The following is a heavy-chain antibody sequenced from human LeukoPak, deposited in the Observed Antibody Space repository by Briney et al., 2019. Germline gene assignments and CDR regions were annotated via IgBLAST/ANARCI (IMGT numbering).Heavy chain of an antibody. CDR2: INSDGSST. Sequence: GGSLRLSCAASGFSFSRYWMLWVRQAPGEGLMWVSRINSDGSSTWYADSVKGRFTISRDNARNTLSLQMSSLGVEDTALYYCARDQDGMGTTMDLWGQGTQVIVSP. D-gene: IGHD1-1*01. CDR1: GFSFSRYW. J-gene: IGHJ4*02. CDR3: ARDQDGMGTTMDL. V-gene: IGHV3-74*01.